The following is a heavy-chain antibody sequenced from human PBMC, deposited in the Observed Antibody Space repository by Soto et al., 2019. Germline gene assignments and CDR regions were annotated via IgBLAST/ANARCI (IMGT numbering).Heavy chain of an antibody. CDR2: IWYDGSNK. V-gene: IGHV3-33*01. CDR3: ARDQGIAVSAGDY. J-gene: IGHJ4*02. CDR1: GFTFSSYG. D-gene: IGHD6-19*01. Sequence: QVQLVESGGGVVQPGRSLRLSCAASGFTFSSYGMHWVRQAPGKGLEWVAVIWYDGSNKYYADSVKGRFTITRDNSKNSLHLQMNSLRAEDTAVYYWARDQGIAVSAGDYWGQGTLVTVSS.